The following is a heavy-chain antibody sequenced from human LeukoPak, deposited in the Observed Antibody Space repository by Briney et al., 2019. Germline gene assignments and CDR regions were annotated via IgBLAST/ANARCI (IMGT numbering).Heavy chain of an antibody. J-gene: IGHJ4*02. CDR1: GYTFTGYY. CDR3: ARCEVLLWFGESPPPLYYFDY. D-gene: IGHD3-10*01. CDR2: INPNSGGT. Sequence: ASVKVSCKASGYTFTGYYMHWVRQAPGQGLEWMGWINPNSGGTNYAQKFQGRVTMTRDTSISTAYMELSRLRSDDTAVYYCARCEVLLWFGESPPPLYYFDYWGQGTLVTVSS. V-gene: IGHV1-2*02.